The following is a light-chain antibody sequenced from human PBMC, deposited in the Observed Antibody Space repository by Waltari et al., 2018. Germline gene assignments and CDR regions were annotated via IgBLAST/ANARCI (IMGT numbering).Light chain of an antibody. V-gene: IGKV3-15*01. CDR1: QSVNGA. CDR3: QNYNNWPPT. CDR2: DAS. Sequence: EVVMTQSPATLSVSAGQRAILSRRASQSVNGALASYQQRPGQAPWLLIHDASTRATGIPVRFSGGGSGTEFTLTISSVQSEDSGIYCCQNYNNWPPTFGGGTKVEIK. J-gene: IGKJ4*01.